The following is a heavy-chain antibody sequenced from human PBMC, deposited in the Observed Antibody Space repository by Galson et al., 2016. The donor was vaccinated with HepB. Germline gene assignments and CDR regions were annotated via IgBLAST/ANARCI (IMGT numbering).Heavy chain of an antibody. CDR1: GFTLSNYA. CDR2: ISYDGSNK. V-gene: IGHV3-30*04. Sequence: SLRLSCAASGFTLSNYAMHWVRQAPGKGLEWVAIISYDGSNKYYADPVKGRFTISRDNAKNSLYLQLNSLRAEDTAVYYCAREPHDFGDYGVDYWGQGALVTVST. CDR3: AREPHDFGDYGVDY. D-gene: IGHD4-17*01. J-gene: IGHJ4*02.